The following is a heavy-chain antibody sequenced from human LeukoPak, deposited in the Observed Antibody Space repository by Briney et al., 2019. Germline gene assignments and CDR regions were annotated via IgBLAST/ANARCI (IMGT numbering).Heavy chain of an antibody. J-gene: IGHJ3*02. V-gene: IGHV4-59*01. Sequence: SETLSLTCAVYGGSFSSYYWSWIRQPPGKGLEWIGYIYYSGSTNYNPSLKSRVTISVDTSKNQFSLKLSSVTAADTAVYYCARGGGYEEGSGAFDIWGQGTMVTVSS. CDR1: GGSFSSYY. CDR2: IYYSGST. CDR3: ARGGGYEEGSGAFDI. D-gene: IGHD5-12*01.